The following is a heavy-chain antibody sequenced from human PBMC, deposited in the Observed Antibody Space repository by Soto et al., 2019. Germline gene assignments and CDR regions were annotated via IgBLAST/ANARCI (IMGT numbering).Heavy chain of an antibody. CDR2: MNPHSDT. CDR3: ARYQIGEGFTA. V-gene: IGHV1-8*01. CDR1: GYTYSNLD. J-gene: IGHJ5*02. Sequence: GASVKVSCKASGYTYSNLDSNWVRQASGQGLEWMGWMNPHSDTGFAQKFQGRVTLTRDTPTSTVYMELTSLRFDDTAVYYCARYQIGEGFTAWGQGTPVTVSS.